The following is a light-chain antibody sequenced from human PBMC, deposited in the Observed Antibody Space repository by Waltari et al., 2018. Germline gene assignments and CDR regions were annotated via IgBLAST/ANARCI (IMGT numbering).Light chain of an antibody. CDR3: QKYDSLLAT. V-gene: IGKV3-20*01. Sequence: EIVLTQSPGSLSLSPGERATLSCRASQSVSKYLAWYQQKPGQAPRLLIYHASSRATGIPDRFSGSGFGTDFSLTISRLEPEDFAVYYCQKYDSLLATFGQGTKVEIK. CDR2: HAS. CDR1: QSVSKY. J-gene: IGKJ1*01.